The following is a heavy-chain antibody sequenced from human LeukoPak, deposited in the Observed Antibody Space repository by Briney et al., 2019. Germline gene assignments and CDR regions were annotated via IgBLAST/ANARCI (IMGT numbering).Heavy chain of an antibody. J-gene: IGHJ4*02. Sequence: SETLSLTCTVSGGSISSYYWSWIRQPPGKGLEWIGYIYYSGSTYYNPSLKSRVTISVDTSKNQFSLKLSSVTAADTAVYYCARAQGFYDSSGLDYWGQGTLVTVSS. CDR2: IYYSGST. V-gene: IGHV4-59*12. D-gene: IGHD3-22*01. CDR3: ARAQGFYDSSGLDY. CDR1: GGSISSYY.